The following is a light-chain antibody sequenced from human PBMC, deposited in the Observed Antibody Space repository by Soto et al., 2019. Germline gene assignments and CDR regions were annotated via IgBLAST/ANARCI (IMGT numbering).Light chain of an antibody. Sequence: EIVLTQSPGTLSLSPGERATLSCRASQSVSSSYLAWYQQKPGQAPRLLIYGASSRATGIPDRFSGSGSGTDLTLTISRLEPEDFAVYYCQQYMSSVTFGQGTKVEI. CDR1: QSVSSSY. J-gene: IGKJ1*01. CDR3: QQYMSSVT. V-gene: IGKV3-20*01. CDR2: GAS.